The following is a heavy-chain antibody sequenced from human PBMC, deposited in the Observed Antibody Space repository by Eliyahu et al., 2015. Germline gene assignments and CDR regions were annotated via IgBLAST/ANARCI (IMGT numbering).Heavy chain of an antibody. CDR3: ARSPDYDILTGYRRFFDY. V-gene: IGHV3-64*01. D-gene: IGHD3-9*01. CDR1: GXXFSSXX. Sequence: EVQLVESGGGLVQPGGSLRLSCAASGXXFSSXXMHXVRQAPGKGXEYVSAISSNGGSTYYANSVKGRFTISRDNSKNTLYLQMGSLRAEDMAVYYCARSPDYDILTGYRRFFDYWGQGTLVTVSS. CDR2: ISSNGGST. J-gene: IGHJ4*02.